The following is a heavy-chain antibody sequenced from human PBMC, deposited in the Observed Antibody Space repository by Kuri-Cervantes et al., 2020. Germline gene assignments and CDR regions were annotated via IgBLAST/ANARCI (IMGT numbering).Heavy chain of an antibody. J-gene: IGHJ1*01. CDR3: ARVGGIVGATPGYFQH. CDR1: GYTFTSYD. D-gene: IGHD1-26*01. CDR2: MNPNSGNT. V-gene: IGHV1-8*01. Sequence: ASVKVSCKASGYTFTSYDINWVRQATGQGLEWMGWMNPNSGNTGYAQKFQGRVTMTRNTSISTAYMELSSLRSEDTAVYYCARVGGIVGATPGYFQHWGQGTLVTVSS.